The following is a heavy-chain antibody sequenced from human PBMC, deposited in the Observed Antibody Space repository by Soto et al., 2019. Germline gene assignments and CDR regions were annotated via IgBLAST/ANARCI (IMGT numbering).Heavy chain of an antibody. Sequence: SVKVSCKASGGTFSSYTISWVRQAPGQGLEWMGRIIPILGIANYAQKFQGRVTITADESTSTAYMELSSLRSEDTAVYYCARGFGELFYTHPNWFDPWGQGTLVTVSS. CDR2: IIPILGIA. CDR1: GGTFSSYT. CDR3: ARGFGELFYTHPNWFDP. V-gene: IGHV1-69*02. D-gene: IGHD3-10*01. J-gene: IGHJ5*02.